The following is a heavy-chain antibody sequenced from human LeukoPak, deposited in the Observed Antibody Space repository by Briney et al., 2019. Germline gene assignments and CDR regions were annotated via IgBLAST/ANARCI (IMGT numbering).Heavy chain of an antibody. V-gene: IGHV4-61*08. CDR1: GGSVSSGGYY. CDR3: ARDRGDSSGYPDAFDI. Sequence: SETLSLTCTVSGGSVSSGGYYWSWIRQPPGKGLEWIGYIYYSGSTNYNPSLKSRVTISVDTSKNQFSLKLSSVTAADTAVYYCARDRGDSSGYPDAFDIWGQGTMVTVSS. D-gene: IGHD3-22*01. CDR2: IYYSGST. J-gene: IGHJ3*02.